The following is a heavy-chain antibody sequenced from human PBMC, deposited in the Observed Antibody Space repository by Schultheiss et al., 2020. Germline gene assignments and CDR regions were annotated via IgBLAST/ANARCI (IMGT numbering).Heavy chain of an antibody. CDR2: IYYSGST. Sequence: SETLSLTCTVSGGSISSYYWSWIRQPPGKGLEWIGFIYYSGSTNYNPSLKSRVTLSVDTSKNQVSLKLNSVTAADTAVYYCASIGYCSGVSCPDYWGQGTLVTVSS. J-gene: IGHJ4*02. D-gene: IGHD2-15*01. CDR3: ASIGYCSGVSCPDY. CDR1: GGSISSYY. V-gene: IGHV4-59*01.